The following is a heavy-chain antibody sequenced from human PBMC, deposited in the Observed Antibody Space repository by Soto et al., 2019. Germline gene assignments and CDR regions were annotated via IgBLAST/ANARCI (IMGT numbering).Heavy chain of an antibody. J-gene: IGHJ5*02. Sequence: QLQLQVSGSGLVKPSQTLSLTCAVSGGSISSGNSYSWSWIRQPPGKGLEWIGSISHTGSTSYNPSLKGRVTMSVDKSKNQFSLKLSSVTAADMAVYYCARAVAPYLGTWFDPWGQGTLVIVSS. V-gene: IGHV4-30-2*01. D-gene: IGHD3-16*01. CDR1: GGSISSGNSYS. CDR3: ARAVAPYLGTWFDP. CDR2: ISHTGST.